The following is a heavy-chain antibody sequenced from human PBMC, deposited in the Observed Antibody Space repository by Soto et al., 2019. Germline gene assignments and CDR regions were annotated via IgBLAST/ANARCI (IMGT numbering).Heavy chain of an antibody. V-gene: IGHV3-48*03. CDR2: ISESGGTT. J-gene: IGHJ6*02. Sequence: GSLRLSCVVSGFTFSDHEMNWVLHSPGKGPEWVSRISESGGTTSYADSVKGRFTISRDNARDSLYLHMNSLRADDTAIYYCARDRSLIFAVPPYGMDVWGQGTTVTVSS. CDR3: ARDRSLIFAVPPYGMDV. CDR1: GFTFSDHE. D-gene: IGHD3-3*01.